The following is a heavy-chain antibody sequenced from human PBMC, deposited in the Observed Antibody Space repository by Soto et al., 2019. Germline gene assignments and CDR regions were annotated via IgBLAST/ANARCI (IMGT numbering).Heavy chain of an antibody. J-gene: IGHJ3*02. CDR2: ISSSSSYI. CDR1: GFTFSSYS. Sequence: GGSLRLSCAASGFTFSSYSMNWVRQAPGKGLEWVSSISSSSSYIYYADSVKGRFTISRDNAKNSLYLQMNSLRAEDTAVYYCARENYYDSSGYYSHDAFDIWGQGTMVTVSS. CDR3: ARENYYDSSGYYSHDAFDI. D-gene: IGHD3-22*01. V-gene: IGHV3-21*01.